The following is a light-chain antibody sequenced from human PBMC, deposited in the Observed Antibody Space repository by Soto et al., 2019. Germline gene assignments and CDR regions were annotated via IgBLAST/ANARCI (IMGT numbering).Light chain of an antibody. CDR2: GDT. Sequence: QSVLTQPPSVSGAPGQRVTISCTGSSSNIGAGYDVNWYQQLPGTPPKLLIYGDTNRHSGVPDRFSASKSGTSASLAIIGLQAEDEADYYCQSYDSSLIGYVFGTGTKVTVL. CDR1: SSNIGAGYD. J-gene: IGLJ1*01. V-gene: IGLV1-40*01. CDR3: QSYDSSLIGYV.